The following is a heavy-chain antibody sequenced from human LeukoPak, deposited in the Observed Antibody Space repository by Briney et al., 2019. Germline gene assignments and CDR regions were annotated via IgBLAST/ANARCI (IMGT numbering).Heavy chain of an antibody. CDR3: ARDPGYSSGSPDY. D-gene: IGHD6-19*01. V-gene: IGHV1-2*02. J-gene: IGHJ4*02. CDR2: INPNSGGT. Sequence: ASVKVSCKASGGTFSSYAISWVRQAPGQGLEWMGWINPNSGGTNYAQKFQGRVTMTRDTPISTAYMELSRLRSDDTAVYYCARDPGYSSGSPDYWGQGTLVTVSS. CDR1: GGTFSSYA.